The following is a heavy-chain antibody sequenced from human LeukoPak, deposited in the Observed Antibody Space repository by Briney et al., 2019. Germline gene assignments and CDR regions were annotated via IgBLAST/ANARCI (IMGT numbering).Heavy chain of an antibody. CDR1: GFTFSSYA. CDR3: AKGTLLNIVVVVAATAQYFDY. Sequence: PGGSLRLSCAASGFTFSSYAMSWVRQAPGKGLEWVSAISGSGGSTYYADSVKGRFTISRDNSKNTLYLQMNSLRAEDTAVYYCAKGTLLNIVVVVAATAQYFDYWGQGTLVTVSS. V-gene: IGHV3-23*01. D-gene: IGHD2-15*01. J-gene: IGHJ4*02. CDR2: ISGSGGST.